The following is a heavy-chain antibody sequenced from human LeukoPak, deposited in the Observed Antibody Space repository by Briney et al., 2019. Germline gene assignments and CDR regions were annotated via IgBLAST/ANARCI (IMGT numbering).Heavy chain of an antibody. D-gene: IGHD6-19*01. Sequence: GASVKVSCKASGYTFTSYGISWVRQAPGQGLEWMGWISAYNGNTNYAQKLQGRVTMTTDTSTSTAYMELRSLRPDDTAVYYCARAGYSSGWRYNWFDPWGQGTLVTVSS. CDR3: ARAGYSSGWRYNWFDP. CDR2: ISAYNGNT. J-gene: IGHJ5*02. CDR1: GYTFTSYG. V-gene: IGHV1-18*01.